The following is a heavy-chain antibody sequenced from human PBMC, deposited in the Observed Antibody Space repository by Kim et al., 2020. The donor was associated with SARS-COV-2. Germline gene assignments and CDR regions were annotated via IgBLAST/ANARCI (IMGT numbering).Heavy chain of an antibody. V-gene: IGHV3-33*01. D-gene: IGHD2-8*01. Sequence: GSLRLSCAASGFTFSTYGMHWVRQAPDKGLEWVAVIWFDGNNKDYADSVKGRFTISRDNSKNTLYLQLNSLRAEDTAVYYCARDFNGGPGLDYWGQGTLVTVSS. J-gene: IGHJ4*02. CDR3: ARDFNGGPGLDY. CDR1: GFTFSTYG. CDR2: IWFDGNNK.